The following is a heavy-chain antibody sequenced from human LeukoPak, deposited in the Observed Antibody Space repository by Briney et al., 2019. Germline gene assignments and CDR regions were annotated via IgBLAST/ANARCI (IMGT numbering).Heavy chain of an antibody. CDR2: IYSSGST. CDR1: PGSISNYY. CDR3: ARTPIYYYDNSGYYN. Sequence: SETLSLTCTVSPGSISNYYWSWIRQPAGKGLEWIGLIYSSGSTSYNPSLKSRVTMSVDTSKNQFSLKLSSVTAADTAVYYCARTPIYYYDNSGYYNWGQGTLVTVSS. V-gene: IGHV4-4*07. D-gene: IGHD3-22*01. J-gene: IGHJ4*02.